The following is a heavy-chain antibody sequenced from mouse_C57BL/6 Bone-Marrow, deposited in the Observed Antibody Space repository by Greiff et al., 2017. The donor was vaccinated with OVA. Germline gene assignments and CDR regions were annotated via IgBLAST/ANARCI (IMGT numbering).Heavy chain of an antibody. J-gene: IGHJ2*01. CDR1: GFTFSSYA. V-gene: IGHV5-4*01. Sequence: DVQLVESGGGLVKPGGSLKLSCAASGFTFSSYAMSWVRQTPEKRLEWVATISDGGSYTYYPDNVKGRFTISRDNAKNNLYLQMSHLKSEDTAMYYCAREGNYEGFDYWGQGTTLTVSS. CDR2: ISDGGSYT. CDR3: AREGNYEGFDY. D-gene: IGHD2-1*01.